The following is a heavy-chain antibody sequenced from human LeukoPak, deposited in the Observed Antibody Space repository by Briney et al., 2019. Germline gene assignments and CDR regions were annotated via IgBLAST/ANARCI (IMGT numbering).Heavy chain of an antibody. Sequence: SVKVSCKASGGTFSSYAISWVRQAPGQGLEWMGGIIPIFGTANYAQKFQGRVTITTDESTSTAYMELSSPRSEDTAVYYCARSALEEVGWFDPWGQGTLVTVSS. CDR2: IIPIFGTA. D-gene: IGHD1-1*01. CDR1: GGTFSSYA. CDR3: ARSALEEVGWFDP. J-gene: IGHJ5*02. V-gene: IGHV1-69*05.